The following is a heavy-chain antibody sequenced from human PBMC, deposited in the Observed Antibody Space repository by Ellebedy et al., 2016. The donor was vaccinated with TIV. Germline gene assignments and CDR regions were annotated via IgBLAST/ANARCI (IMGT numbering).Heavy chain of an antibody. CDR3: AKFHYVTQPGVDF. J-gene: IGHJ4*02. CDR2: IGRSGGRA. Sequence: PGGSLRLSCAASGFTFSTYALAWVRQAPGRGLEWVSAIGRSGGRANYADSVRGRFTISRDNSKSTLFLYMNNLRAEDTAVYYCAKFHYVTQPGVDFWGQGTLVTVSS. D-gene: IGHD3-16*01. V-gene: IGHV3-23*01. CDR1: GFTFSTYA.